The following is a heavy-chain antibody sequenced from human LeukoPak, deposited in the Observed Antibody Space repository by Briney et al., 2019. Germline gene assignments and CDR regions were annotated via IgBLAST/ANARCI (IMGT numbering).Heavy chain of an antibody. J-gene: IGHJ4*02. D-gene: IGHD6-19*01. V-gene: IGHV3-66*03. CDR1: GFTVSSNS. CDR2: IYSDNT. CDR3: AKDPGSGFSYYFDY. Sequence: GGSLRLSCTVSGFTVSSNSMSWVRQAPGKGLEWVSFIYSDNTHYSDSVKGRFTISRDNSKNTLYLQMNSLRPEDTAVYYCAKDPGSGFSYYFDYWGQGTLVTVSS.